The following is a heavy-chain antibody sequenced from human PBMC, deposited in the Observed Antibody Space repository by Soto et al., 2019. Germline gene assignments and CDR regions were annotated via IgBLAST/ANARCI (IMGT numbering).Heavy chain of an antibody. CDR3: ARELRYISSWRLSWFDP. CDR1: GGSISSYY. J-gene: IGHJ5*02. V-gene: IGHV4-59*01. D-gene: IGHD6-13*01. CDR2: IYYSGST. Sequence: PSETLSLTCTVSGGSISSYYWSWIRQPPGKGLEWIGYIYYSGSTNYNPSLKSRVTISVDTSKNQFSLKLSSVTAADTAVYYCARELRYISSWRLSWFDPWGQGTLVTVSS.